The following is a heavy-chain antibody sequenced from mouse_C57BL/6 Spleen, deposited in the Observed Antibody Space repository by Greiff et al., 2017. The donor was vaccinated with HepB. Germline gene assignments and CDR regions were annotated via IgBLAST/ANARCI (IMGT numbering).Heavy chain of an antibody. J-gene: IGHJ4*01. Sequence: EVKLMESGGGLVKPGGSLKLSCAASGFTFSDYGMHWVRQAPEKGLEWVAYISSGSSTIYYADTVKGRFTSSRDNAKNTLFLQMTSLRSEDTAMYYCARPYSNLRLLMDYWGQGTSVTVSS. D-gene: IGHD2-5*01. CDR3: ARPYSNLRLLMDY. CDR1: GFTFSDYG. V-gene: IGHV5-17*01. CDR2: ISSGSSTI.